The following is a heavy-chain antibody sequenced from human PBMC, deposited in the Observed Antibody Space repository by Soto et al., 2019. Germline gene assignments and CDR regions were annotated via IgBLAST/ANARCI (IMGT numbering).Heavy chain of an antibody. Sequence: SETLSLTCTVSVGSISDFYWSWIRQPPGKGLEWIGYIYYSGSTNYNPSLKSRVTISVDTSKNQFSLNLRSMSPADTAVYYCARVGGLAARTFDYWGPATLVTVSS. V-gene: IGHV4-59*01. CDR3: ARVGGLAARTFDY. J-gene: IGHJ4*02. D-gene: IGHD6-6*01. CDR1: VGSISDFY. CDR2: IYYSGST.